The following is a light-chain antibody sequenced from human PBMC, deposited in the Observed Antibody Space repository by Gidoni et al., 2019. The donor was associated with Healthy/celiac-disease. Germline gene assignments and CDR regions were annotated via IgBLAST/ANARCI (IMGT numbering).Light chain of an antibody. CDR1: QSLVYSDGNTY. CDR2: KVY. V-gene: IGKV2-30*01. Sequence: DVVTTTSPPSLPVTLGQPASISCRSSQSLVYSDGNTYLNWFQQRPGQAPRRLIYKVYNRDSGVPDRFSGSGSGTDFTLKISRVEAEDVGVYYCMQGTHWPFTFGPGTKVEIK. CDR3: MQGTHWPFT. J-gene: IGKJ3*01.